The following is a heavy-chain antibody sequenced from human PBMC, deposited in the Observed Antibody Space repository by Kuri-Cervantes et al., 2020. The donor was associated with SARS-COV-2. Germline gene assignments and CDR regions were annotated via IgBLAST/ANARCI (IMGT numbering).Heavy chain of an antibody. CDR2: IYYSGST. D-gene: IGHD2-2*02. V-gene: IGHV4-59*12. CDR3: ARDRPSYCSSTSCYTGIFDY. Sequence: ESLKISCTVSGGSISSYYWSWIRQPPGKGLEWIGYIYYSGSTNYNPSLKSRVTISVDTSKNQFSLKLSSVTAADTAVYYCARDRPSYCSSTSCYTGIFDYWGQGTLVTVSS. CDR1: GGSISSYY. J-gene: IGHJ4*02.